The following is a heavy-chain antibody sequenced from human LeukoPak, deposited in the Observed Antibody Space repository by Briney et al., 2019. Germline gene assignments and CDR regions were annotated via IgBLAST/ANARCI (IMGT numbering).Heavy chain of an antibody. CDR1: GYTFTGYY. CDR3: ARDLSTDWLSPLYYFDY. V-gene: IGHV1-2*02. J-gene: IGHJ4*02. CDR2: INPNSGGT. Sequence: GASVKVSCKASGYTFTGYYMHWVRQAPGQGLEWMGWINPNSGGTNYAQKFQGRVTMTRDTSISTAYMELSRLRSDDTAVYYCARDLSTDWLSPLYYFDYWGQGTLVTVSS. D-gene: IGHD3/OR15-3a*01.